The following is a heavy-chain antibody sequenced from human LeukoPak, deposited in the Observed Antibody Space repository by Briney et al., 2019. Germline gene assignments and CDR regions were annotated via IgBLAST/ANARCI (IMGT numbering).Heavy chain of an antibody. CDR2: TYYRSTRYN. D-gene: IGHD2-2*01. J-gene: IGHJ5*02. V-gene: IGHV6-1*01. Sequence: SQTLSLTCAISGDSVSSNSVTWNWIGQSPSRGLECLGRTYYRSTRYNDYAVSVRGRITVNPDTSKNQFSLHLNSVTPEDTAVYYCARRLTQYDCFDPWGQGILVTVSS. CDR3: ARRLTQYDCFDP. CDR1: GDSVSSNSVT.